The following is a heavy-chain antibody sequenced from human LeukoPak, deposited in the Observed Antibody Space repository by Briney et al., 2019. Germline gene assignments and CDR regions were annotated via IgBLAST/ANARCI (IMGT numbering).Heavy chain of an antibody. CDR3: ARDPSQALRNSSSSDGY. CDR1: GGTFSSYT. D-gene: IGHD6-6*01. J-gene: IGHJ4*02. CDR2: IIPILGIA. Sequence: SVKVSCKASGGTFSSYTISWVRQAPGQGLEWMGRIIPILGIANYAQKFQGRVTITADKSTSTAYMELSSLRSEDTAVYYCARDPSQALRNSSSSDGYWGQGTLVTVSS. V-gene: IGHV1-69*04.